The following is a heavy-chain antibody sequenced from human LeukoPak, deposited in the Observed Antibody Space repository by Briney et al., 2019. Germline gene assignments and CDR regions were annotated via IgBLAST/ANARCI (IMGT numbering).Heavy chain of an antibody. J-gene: IGHJ4*02. CDR2: ISASSGDT. CDR1: GYTFTDYG. V-gene: IGHV1-18*01. Sequence: ASVKVSCKASGYTFTDYGITWVRQAPGQGLEWMGWISASSGDTKYAQKLQGRVTMTTDTSTSTAYMELRSLRSDDTAVYYCAKAGYIYGSGDFDYSGQGTLVTVSS. CDR3: AKAGYIYGSGDFDY. D-gene: IGHD5-18*01.